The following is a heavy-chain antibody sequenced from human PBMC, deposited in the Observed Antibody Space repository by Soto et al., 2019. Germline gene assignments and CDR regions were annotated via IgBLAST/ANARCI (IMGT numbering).Heavy chain of an antibody. CDR3: AREEDIVVVVARDGMDV. Sequence: VGSLRLSCGASGFNFISYGVHCVRQEPGKGLEWVSSISSSSSYIYYADSVKGRFTISRDNAKNSLYLQMNSLRAEDTAVYYCAREEDIVVVVARDGMDVWGHGTTVTVSS. J-gene: IGHJ6*02. CDR2: ISSSSSYI. D-gene: IGHD2-15*01. V-gene: IGHV3-21*01. CDR1: GFNFISYG.